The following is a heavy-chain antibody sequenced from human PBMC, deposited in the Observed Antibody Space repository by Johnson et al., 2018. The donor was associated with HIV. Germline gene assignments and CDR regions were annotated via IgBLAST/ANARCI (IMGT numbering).Heavy chain of an antibody. V-gene: IGHV3-30*02. CDR3: AKDISPLYSSSDAFDI. J-gene: IGHJ3*02. D-gene: IGHD6-6*01. CDR1: GFTFSSYP. CDR2: IRYDGSNK. Sequence: QVQLVESGGGLVQPGGSLRLSCVASGFTFSSYPMSWVRQAPGKGLEWVTFIRYDGSNKYYVDSVKGRFTISRDKSKNTLYLQMNSLRAEDTALYYCAKDISPLYSSSDAFDIWGQGTMVTVSS.